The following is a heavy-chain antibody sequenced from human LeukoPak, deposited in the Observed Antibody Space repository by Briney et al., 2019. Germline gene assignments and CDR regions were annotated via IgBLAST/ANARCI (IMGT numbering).Heavy chain of an antibody. J-gene: IGHJ4*02. CDR1: GGTFSSYA. D-gene: IGHD1-20*01. CDR2: IIPIFGTA. CDR3: ASHLGTITGSLDY. V-gene: IGHV1-69*05. Sequence: SVKVSCKASGGTFSSYAISWVRQAPGQGLEWMGGIIPIFGTANYAQKFQGRVTITTDESTSTAYMELSSLRSEDTAEYYCASHLGTITGSLDYWGQGTLVTVSS.